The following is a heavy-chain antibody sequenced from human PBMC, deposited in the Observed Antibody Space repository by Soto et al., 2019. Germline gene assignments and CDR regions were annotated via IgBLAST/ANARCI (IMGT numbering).Heavy chain of an antibody. Sequence: GGSLRLSCAAFGLTLSTSSMNWVRQAPGRGLEWISYIRRHTSVTAYADSVKGRFTISRDNSKNTLYLQMNSLRAEDTAVYYCARDEKGFWSGYYITYYYYMDVWGKGTTVTVS. CDR1: GLTLSTSS. J-gene: IGHJ6*03. CDR2: IRRHTSVT. V-gene: IGHV3-48*01. CDR3: ARDEKGFWSGYYITYYYYMDV. D-gene: IGHD3-3*01.